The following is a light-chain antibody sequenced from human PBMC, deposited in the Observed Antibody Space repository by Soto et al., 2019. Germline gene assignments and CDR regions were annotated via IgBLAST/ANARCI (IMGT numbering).Light chain of an antibody. CDR1: QSLSSSY. CDR2: GAS. CDR3: QQFATSPLT. V-gene: IGKV3-20*01. Sequence: ENALTQSPGTLSLSPGERATLSCRASQSLSSSYLAWYQQKPGQAPRLLIYGASSRATGIPDRFSGSGSGTDFTLTISRLEPEDFAVYYCQQFATSPLTFGGGTKVDIK. J-gene: IGKJ4*01.